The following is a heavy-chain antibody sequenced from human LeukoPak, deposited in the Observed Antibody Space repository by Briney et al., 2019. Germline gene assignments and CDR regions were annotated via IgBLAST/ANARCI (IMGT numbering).Heavy chain of an antibody. CDR1: GFTFDDYG. CDR2: TNWNGGST. Sequence: RSGGSLRLSCAASGFTFDDYGMSWVRQAPGKGLEWVSGTNWNGGSTGYADSVKGRFTISRDNGKNSLYLQMNSLRAEDTALYYCARDPNDFIGYCSGGSCYSFPYFDYWGQGTLVTVSS. V-gene: IGHV3-20*04. D-gene: IGHD2-15*01. J-gene: IGHJ4*02. CDR3: ARDPNDFIGYCSGGSCYSFPYFDY.